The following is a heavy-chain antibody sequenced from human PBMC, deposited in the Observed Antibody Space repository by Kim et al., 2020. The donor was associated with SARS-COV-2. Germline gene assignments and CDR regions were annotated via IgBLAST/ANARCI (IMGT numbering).Heavy chain of an antibody. Sequence: TKCSQKFQGRVTITRDTSASTAYMELSSLRSEDTAVYYCARSKTATGFDPWGQGTLVTVSS. V-gene: IGHV1-3*01. CDR2: T. CDR3: ARSKTATGFDP. J-gene: IGHJ5*02.